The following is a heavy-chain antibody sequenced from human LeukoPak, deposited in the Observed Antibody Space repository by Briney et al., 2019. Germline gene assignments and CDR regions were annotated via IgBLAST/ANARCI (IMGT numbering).Heavy chain of an antibody. D-gene: IGHD3-9*01. Sequence: SETLSLTCTVSGGSVGTYYWSWIRQPPGKGLEWIGSVNYSGSTNYNPSLKSRVTISVDTSKNQFSLKLSSVTAADTAVYYCARAHSDWLLSKNWFDPWGQGTLVTVSS. CDR2: VNYSGST. CDR1: GGSVGTYY. CDR3: ARAHSDWLLSKNWFDP. V-gene: IGHV4-59*02. J-gene: IGHJ5*02.